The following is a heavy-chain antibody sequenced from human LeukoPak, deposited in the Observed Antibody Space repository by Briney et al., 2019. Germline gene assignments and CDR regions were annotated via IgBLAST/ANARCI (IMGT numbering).Heavy chain of an antibody. CDR3: AKDISPTPSIAARRYGMDV. J-gene: IGHJ6*02. D-gene: IGHD6-6*01. Sequence: GGSLRLSCAASGFTFDDYAMHWVRQAPGKGLEWVSGISWNSGSIGYADSVKGRFTISRDNAKNSPYLQMSSLRAEDTALYYCAKDISPTPSIAARRYGMDVWGQGTTVTVSS. CDR2: ISWNSGSI. V-gene: IGHV3-9*01. CDR1: GFTFDDYA.